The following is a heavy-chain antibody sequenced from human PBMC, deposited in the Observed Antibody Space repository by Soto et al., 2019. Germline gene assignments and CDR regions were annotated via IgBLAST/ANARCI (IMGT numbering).Heavy chain of an antibody. CDR1: GFTLSNFV. V-gene: IGHV3-23*01. CDR3: TKASSDRHHMDV. Sequence: GGALRLSCAASGFTLSNFVMRWVRQAPGKGLEWVSTITETGGDTYYTDSVKGRFTISRDNSKNTLYLQMSSLRAEDTALYYCTKASSDRHHMDVWGQGTTVTVSS. J-gene: IGHJ6*02. CDR2: ITETGGDT.